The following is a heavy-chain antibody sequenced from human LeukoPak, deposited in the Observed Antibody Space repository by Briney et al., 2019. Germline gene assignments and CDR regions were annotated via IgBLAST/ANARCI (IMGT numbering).Heavy chain of an antibody. CDR3: ARVRAAAGKFLYYYYYMDV. Sequence: KPGGSLRLSCAASGFTFSSYSMNWVRQAPGKGLEWVSSISSSSSYIYYADSVKGRFTISRDNAKNSLYLQMNSLRAEDTAVYYCARVRAAAGKFLYYYYYMDVWGKGTTVTVSS. J-gene: IGHJ6*03. D-gene: IGHD6-13*01. V-gene: IGHV3-21*01. CDR2: ISSSSSYI. CDR1: GFTFSSYS.